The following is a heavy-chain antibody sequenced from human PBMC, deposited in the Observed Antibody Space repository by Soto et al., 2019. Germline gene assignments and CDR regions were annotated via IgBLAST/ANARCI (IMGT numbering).Heavy chain of an antibody. CDR2: INSDGSDT. Sequence: EVPLVESGGDLVQPGESLRVSCAASGFTFTNYWMHWVRQAPGKGLVWVSRINSDGSDTRYADSVKGRFTISRDNAKNTLYLQMNNLRVEDTAVYYCARDKSGPADYWGQGTLVTVSS. V-gene: IGHV3-74*01. D-gene: IGHD5-12*01. CDR1: GFTFTNYW. CDR3: ARDKSGPADY. J-gene: IGHJ4*02.